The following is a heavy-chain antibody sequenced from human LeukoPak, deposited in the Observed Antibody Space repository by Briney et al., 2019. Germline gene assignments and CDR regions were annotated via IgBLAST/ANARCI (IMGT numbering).Heavy chain of an antibody. Sequence: GGSLRLSCAASGFVFSDYSMNWVRQAPGKGLEWVANIRGSGSGMGYGSYYADSVKGRFAISRDNAKTSPYLQMNSLRADDTAVYYCARDDNWGFDYWGQGALVTVSS. J-gene: IGHJ4*02. D-gene: IGHD7-27*01. CDR2: IRGSGSGM. CDR1: GFVFSDYS. V-gene: IGHV3-48*04. CDR3: ARDDNWGFDY.